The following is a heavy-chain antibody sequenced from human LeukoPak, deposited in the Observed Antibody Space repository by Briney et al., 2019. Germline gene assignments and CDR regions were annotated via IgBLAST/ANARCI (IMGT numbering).Heavy chain of an antibody. CDR1: GFTFSSYA. J-gene: IGHJ5*02. D-gene: IGHD3-22*01. V-gene: IGHV3-64*01. Sequence: SGGSLRLSCAASGFTFSSYAMHWVRQAPGKGLEYVSAISSNGGSTYYANSVKGRFTISRDNAKNTLNLQMNSLRAEDTAVYYCARDLGQYYDTSDNWFDPWGQGTLVTVSS. CDR2: ISSNGGST. CDR3: ARDLGQYYDTSDNWFDP.